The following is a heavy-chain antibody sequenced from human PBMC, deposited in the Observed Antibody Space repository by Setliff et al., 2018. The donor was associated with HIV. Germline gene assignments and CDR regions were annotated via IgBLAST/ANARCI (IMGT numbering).Heavy chain of an antibody. CDR1: GGSVSDSRYY. D-gene: IGHD1-26*01. J-gene: IGHJ4*02. CDR3: ARPVEMANREFDY. Sequence: SETLSLTCTVSGGSVSDSRYYWGWIRQPPGKGLEWIGNIYYSGSTYYNPSLKSRVTISVDTSKNQFSLKLSSVTAADTAVYYCARPVEMANREFDYWGQGTLVTVSS. CDR2: IYYSGST. V-gene: IGHV4-39*01.